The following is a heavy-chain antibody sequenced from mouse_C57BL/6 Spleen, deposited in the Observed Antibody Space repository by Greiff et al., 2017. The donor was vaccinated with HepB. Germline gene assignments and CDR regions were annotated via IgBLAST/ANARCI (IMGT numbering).Heavy chain of an antibody. J-gene: IGHJ4*01. CDR3: AREPSGYGSHAMDY. D-gene: IGHD1-1*01. CDR2: ISDGGSYT. Sequence: EVQWVESGGGLVKPGGSLKLSCEASGFTFSSYAMSWVRQTPEKRLEWVATISDGGSYTYYPDNVKGRFTISRDNAKNNLYLQMSHLKSEDTAMYYCAREPSGYGSHAMDYWGQGTSVTVSS. CDR1: GFTFSSYA. V-gene: IGHV5-4*01.